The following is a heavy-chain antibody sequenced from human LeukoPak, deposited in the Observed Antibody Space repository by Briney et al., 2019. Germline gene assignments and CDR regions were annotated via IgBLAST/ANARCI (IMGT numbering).Heavy chain of an antibody. CDR2: ISYDGSNK. CDR1: GFTFSSYG. J-gene: IGHJ4*02. V-gene: IGHV3-30*19. Sequence: GGSLRLSCAASGFTFSSYGMHWVRQAPGKGLEWVAVISYDGSNKYYADSVKGRFTISRDNSKNTLYLQMNSLRAEDTAVYYCARAVDPEWELYFDYWGQGTLVTVSS. CDR3: ARAVDPEWELYFDY. D-gene: IGHD1-26*01.